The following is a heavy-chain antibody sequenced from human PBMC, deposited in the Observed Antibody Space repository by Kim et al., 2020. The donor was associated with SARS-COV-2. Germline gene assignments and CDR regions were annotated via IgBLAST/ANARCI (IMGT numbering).Heavy chain of an antibody. D-gene: IGHD4-17*01. Sequence: GGSLRLSCAASGFTFSSYAMSWVRQAPGKGLEWVSVIYSGGSSTYYADSVKGRFTISRDNSKNTLYLQMNSLRAEDTAVYYCAKLLNDYGDYYFDYWGQGTLVTVSS. CDR2: IYSGGSST. J-gene: IGHJ4*02. CDR3: AKLLNDYGDYYFDY. CDR1: GFTFSSYA. V-gene: IGHV3-23*03.